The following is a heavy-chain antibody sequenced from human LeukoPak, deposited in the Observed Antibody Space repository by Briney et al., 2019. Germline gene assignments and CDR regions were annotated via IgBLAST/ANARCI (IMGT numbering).Heavy chain of an antibody. V-gene: IGHV3-23*01. Sequence: GGSLRLSCAASGFTFSTYAMSWVRQAPGKGLEWVSAINDRGDDTYYADSVKGRFTISRDNSKNRLYLQMNSLRAEDTAVYYCAKEPSGNDAFDIWGQGTMVTVSS. CDR1: GFTFSTYA. CDR3: AKEPSGNDAFDI. CDR2: INDRGDDT. J-gene: IGHJ3*02.